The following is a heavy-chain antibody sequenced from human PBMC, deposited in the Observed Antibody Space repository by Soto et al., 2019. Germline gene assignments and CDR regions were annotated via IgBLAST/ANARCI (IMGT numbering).Heavy chain of an antibody. Sequence: GASVKVSCKASGGTFSSYAISWVRQAPGQGLEWMGGIIPIFGTANYAQKFQGRVTITADESTSTAYMELSSLRSEDTAVYYCARDSRYCSGGSCYPIFDYWGQGTLVTVSS. D-gene: IGHD2-15*01. CDR1: GGTFSSYA. CDR2: IIPIFGTA. V-gene: IGHV1-69*13. CDR3: ARDSRYCSGGSCYPIFDY. J-gene: IGHJ4*02.